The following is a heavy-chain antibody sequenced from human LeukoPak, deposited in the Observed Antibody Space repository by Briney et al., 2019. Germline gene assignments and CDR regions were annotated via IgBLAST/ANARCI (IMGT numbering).Heavy chain of an antibody. J-gene: IGHJ4*02. CDR2: INHSGST. Sequence: SETLSLTCAVYGGSFSGYYWSWIRQPPGKGLEWIGEINHSGSTNYNPSLKSRVTISVDTSKNQFSLKLSSVTAADTAVYYCARGHERRYMVRGVLYDYWGQGTLVTVSS. D-gene: IGHD3-10*01. CDR1: GGSFSGYY. V-gene: IGHV4-34*01. CDR3: ARGHERRYMVRGVLYDY.